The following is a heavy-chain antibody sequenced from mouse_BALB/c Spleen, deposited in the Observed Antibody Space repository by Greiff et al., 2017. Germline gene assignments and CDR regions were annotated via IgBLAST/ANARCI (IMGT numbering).Heavy chain of an antibody. CDR2: IYPGGGYT. D-gene: IGHD2-1*01. CDR1: GYTFTNYW. J-gene: IGHJ3*01. CDR3: ARDYGNLGFAY. Sequence: QVQLKQSGAELVRPGTSVKISCKASGYTFTNYWLGWVKQRPGHGLEWIGDIYPGGGYTNYNEKFKGKATLTADTSSSTAYMQLSSLTSEDSAVYFCARDYGNLGFAYWGQGTLVTVSA. V-gene: IGHV1-63*02.